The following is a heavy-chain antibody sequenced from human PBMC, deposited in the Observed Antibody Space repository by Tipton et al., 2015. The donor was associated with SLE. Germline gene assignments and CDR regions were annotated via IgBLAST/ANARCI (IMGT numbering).Heavy chain of an antibody. J-gene: IGHJ3*01. Sequence: SLRLSCAASGFTFGDYAMHWVRQAPGKGLEWVSGVSWNSGNVEYAASVEGRFTISRDNAKNSLYLHLNSLSPDDTALYFCAKALSLDWGWGAFDLWGQGTMVIVSP. V-gene: IGHV3-9*01. CDR3: AKALSLDWGWGAFDL. D-gene: IGHD3/OR15-3a*01. CDR2: VSWNSGNV. CDR1: GFTFGDYA.